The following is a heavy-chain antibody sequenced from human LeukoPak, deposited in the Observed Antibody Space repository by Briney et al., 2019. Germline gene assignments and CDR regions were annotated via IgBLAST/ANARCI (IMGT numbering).Heavy chain of an antibody. CDR3: ARQVRGVTKAPYYFDY. Sequence: PSETLSLTCTVSGGSINSSSYYWGWIRQPPGKGLEWIGSIYYSGSTYYNPSLKSRVTISVDTSKNQLSLKLSSVTVADTAVYYCARQVRGVTKAPYYFDYWGQGTLVTVSS. D-gene: IGHD3-10*01. CDR1: GGSINSSSYY. CDR2: IYYSGST. V-gene: IGHV4-39*01. J-gene: IGHJ4*02.